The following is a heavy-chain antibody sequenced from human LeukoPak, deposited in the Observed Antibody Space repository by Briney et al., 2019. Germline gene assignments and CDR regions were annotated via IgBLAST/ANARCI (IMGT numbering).Heavy chain of an antibody. V-gene: IGHV3-21*01. D-gene: IGHD3-10*01. CDR1: GFTFSSYT. CDR3: ARGSTVVRGVSPAGDY. Sequence: TPGGSLRLSCAASGFTFSSYTMNWVRQAPGKGLEWVSSISRGSSYIYYADSMKGRFTISGDNAKNSLDLQMHSLRAEDTAVYYCARGSTVVRGVSPAGDYWGQGTLVTVSS. J-gene: IGHJ4*02. CDR2: ISRGSSYI.